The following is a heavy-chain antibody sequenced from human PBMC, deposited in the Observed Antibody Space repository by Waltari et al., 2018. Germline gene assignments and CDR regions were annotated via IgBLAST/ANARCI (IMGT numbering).Heavy chain of an antibody. D-gene: IGHD4-4*01. Sequence: QVQLQQWGAGLLKPSETLSLTCAVYGGSFSGYYWTWIRQSPGKGLEWIGEINHSAGTNYTPSLKSRGTRSVDTAKNQFSLKLSSVAAADTAVYYCARGQRLQNWFDPWGQGALLTVSS. CDR3: ARGQRLQNWFDP. CDR1: GGSFSGYY. V-gene: IGHV4-34*01. J-gene: IGHJ5*02. CDR2: INHSAGT.